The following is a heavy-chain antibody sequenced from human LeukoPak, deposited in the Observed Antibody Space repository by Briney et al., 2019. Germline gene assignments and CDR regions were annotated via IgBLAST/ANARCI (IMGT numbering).Heavy chain of an antibody. CDR1: GGSISSGGYY. CDR2: IYYSGST. J-gene: IGHJ5*02. Sequence: SETLSLTCTVSGGSISSGGYYWSWIRQHPGKGLEWIGYIYYSGSTYYNPSLKSPVTISVDTSKNQFSLKLSSVTAADTAVYYCARGDPNNWFDPWGQGTLVTVSS. V-gene: IGHV4-31*01. CDR3: ARGDPNNWFDP.